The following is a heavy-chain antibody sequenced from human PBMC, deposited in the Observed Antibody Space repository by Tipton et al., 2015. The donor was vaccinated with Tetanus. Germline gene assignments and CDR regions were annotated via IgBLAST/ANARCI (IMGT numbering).Heavy chain of an antibody. J-gene: IGHJ4*02. V-gene: IGHV3-53*01. CDR2: IYSGGST. Sequence: GSLRLSCAASGFTVSSNYMSWVRQAPGKGLEWVSVIYSGGSTYYADSVKGRFTISRDNSKNTLYLQMNSLRAEDTAVYYCARDRRYGLGEYYFDYWGQGTLVTVSS. D-gene: IGHD1-1*01. CDR1: GFTVSSNY. CDR3: ARDRRYGLGEYYFDY.